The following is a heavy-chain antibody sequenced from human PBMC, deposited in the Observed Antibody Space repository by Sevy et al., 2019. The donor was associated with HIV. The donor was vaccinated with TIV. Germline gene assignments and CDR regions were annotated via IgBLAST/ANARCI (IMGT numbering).Heavy chain of an antibody. Sequence: SETLSLTCAVSSYSVGSDNYWGWIRQSPGKGLEWIGIIYRSGTTYYNPSLKSRVTISVDTSKNQFSLKLSSVTASATAVYFCARALGMATFGQIRFDSWGQGTLVTVSS. CDR1: SYSVGSDNY. V-gene: IGHV4-38-2*01. D-gene: IGHD5-12*01. CDR2: IYRSGTT. CDR3: ARALGMATFGQIRFDS. J-gene: IGHJ5*01.